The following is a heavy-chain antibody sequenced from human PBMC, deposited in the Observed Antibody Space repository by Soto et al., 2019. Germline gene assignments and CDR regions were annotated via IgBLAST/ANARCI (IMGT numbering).Heavy chain of an antibody. Sequence: EVQLLESGGGLVQPGGSLRLSCAASGFTFSSYAMSWVRQAPGKGLEWVSAISGSGGSTYSADSVKGRFTISRDNSKNTLYLQMNSPRAEDTAVYYCAKDDYGDYYYYGMDVWGQGTTVTVSS. CDR1: GFTFSSYA. CDR3: AKDDYGDYYYYGMDV. D-gene: IGHD4-17*01. V-gene: IGHV3-23*01. J-gene: IGHJ6*02. CDR2: ISGSGGST.